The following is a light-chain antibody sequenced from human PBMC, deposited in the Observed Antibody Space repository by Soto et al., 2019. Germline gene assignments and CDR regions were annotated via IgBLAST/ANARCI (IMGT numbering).Light chain of an antibody. CDR2: AAS. V-gene: IGKV1-9*01. J-gene: IGKJ4*01. CDR1: QGISSY. Sequence: DIQLTQSPSFLSASVGDRVTITCRASQGISSYLAWYQQKPGKAPKLLIYAASTLQSGVPSRFSGSGSGTEFTLTFSSLQPEDFATYYCQQLNSLLTFGGGTKVDIK. CDR3: QQLNSLLT.